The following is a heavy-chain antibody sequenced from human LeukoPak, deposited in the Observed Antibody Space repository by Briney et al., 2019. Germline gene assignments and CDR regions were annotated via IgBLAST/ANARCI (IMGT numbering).Heavy chain of an antibody. CDR2: ISAYNGNT. D-gene: IGHD6-13*01. J-gene: IGHJ6*02. V-gene: IGHV1-18*01. CDR3: ARDPLRSTWSTYYNALDV. CDR1: GYSFTSYA. Sequence: ASVKVSCKASGYSFTSYAINWVRQAPGQGLEWMGWISAYNGNTDCAQKPQGRVTMTTDTSTSTAYMELRSLTSDDTAVYYCARDPLRSTWSTYYNALDVWGQGTTVTVSS.